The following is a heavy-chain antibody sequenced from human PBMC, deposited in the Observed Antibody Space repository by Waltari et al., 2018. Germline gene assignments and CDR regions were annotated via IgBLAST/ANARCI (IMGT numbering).Heavy chain of an antibody. J-gene: IGHJ4*02. CDR3: AKDGDGSNWADVDC. Sequence: EVHLVESGGGLVQPGGSLRLSCAASGFPFSTYDVHWVRQTTGRWLGCVSAMGAAGDAYYLHSVRVRFTSSRDNAKNAFYPQMNSRRADDTAVYYCAKDGDGSNWADVDCLGQGTRVTVSS. CDR2: MGAAGDA. D-gene: IGHD1-1*01. CDR1: GFPFSTYD. V-gene: IGHV3-13*01.